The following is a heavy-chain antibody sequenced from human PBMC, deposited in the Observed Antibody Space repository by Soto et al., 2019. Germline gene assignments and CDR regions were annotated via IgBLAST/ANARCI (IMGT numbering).Heavy chain of an antibody. V-gene: IGHV3-53*01. CDR1: GFTVTSNY. Sequence: GGSLRLSCAASGFTVTSNYMTWVRQAPGKGLEWVSVIYRSGATYYPDSVRGRFIASRDYSHNTLYLQMDSLRVEATAVYYCARDCGIIRGSYGVEGWRPGSTVIVSS. CDR3: ARDCGIIRGSYGVEG. D-gene: IGHD3-10*01. J-gene: IGHJ6*02. CDR2: IYRSGAT.